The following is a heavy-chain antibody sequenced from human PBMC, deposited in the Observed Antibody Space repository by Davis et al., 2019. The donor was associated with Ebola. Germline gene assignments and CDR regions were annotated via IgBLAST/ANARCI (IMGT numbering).Heavy chain of an antibody. V-gene: IGHV4-61*08. Sequence: MPSETLSLTCTVSGGSISSGGYYWSWIRQPPGKGLEWIGYIYYSGSTNYNPSLKSRVTISVDTSKNQFSLKLSSVTAADTAVYYCAREETYSGTYYIDYWGQGTLVTVSS. J-gene: IGHJ4*02. D-gene: IGHD1-26*01. CDR1: GGSISSGGYY. CDR3: AREETYSGTYYIDY. CDR2: IYYSGST.